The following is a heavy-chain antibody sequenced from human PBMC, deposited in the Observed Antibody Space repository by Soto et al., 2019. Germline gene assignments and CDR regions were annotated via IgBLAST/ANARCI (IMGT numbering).Heavy chain of an antibody. D-gene: IGHD3-10*01. CDR1: GFTFSNAW. CDR3: RTSYTYAAGSS. V-gene: IGHV3-15*01. J-gene: IGHJ4*02. Sequence: DVQLVQSGGGVVKPGGSLRLSCAASGFTFSNAWMNWVRQAPGKGPEWVGRIKSNVDGGKADYAAPVAGRFIISRDDLKGTLYLQMNSLKSEDTAIYYCRTSYTYAAGSSWGQGTLVTVSS. CDR2: IKSNVDGGKA.